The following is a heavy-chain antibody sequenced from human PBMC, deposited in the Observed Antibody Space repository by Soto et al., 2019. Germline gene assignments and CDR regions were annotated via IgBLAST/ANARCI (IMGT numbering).Heavy chain of an antibody. CDR2: VSSNGENT. CDR3: VSWVSAHFDS. D-gene: IGHD3-16*01. V-gene: IGHV3-23*01. J-gene: IGHJ4*02. Sequence: EVRLLDSGGGLVQIGGSLRLSCAASGFTSGYHAMNWVRQAPGKGLEWVSTVSSNGENTHYADSVQGRFIISSDNSSNTVDLQMISLRVEDTAVYYCVSWVSAHFDSWALGTLVTASS. CDR1: GFTSGYHA.